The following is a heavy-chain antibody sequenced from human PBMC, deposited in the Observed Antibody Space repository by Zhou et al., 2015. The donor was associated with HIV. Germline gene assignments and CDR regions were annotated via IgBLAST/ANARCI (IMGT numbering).Heavy chain of an antibody. CDR1: GGTFSSYA. D-gene: IGHD3-10*01. CDR3: ASDTITMVRGVIGGMDV. CDR2: IIPIFGTA. J-gene: IGHJ6*02. V-gene: IGHV1-69*01. Sequence: QVQLVQSGAEVKKPGSSVKVSCKASGGTFSSYAISWVRQAPGQGLEWMGGIIPIFGTANYAQKFQGRVTITADESTSTAYMELSSLRSEDTAVYYCASDTITMVRGVIGGMDVWGQGTTVTVSS.